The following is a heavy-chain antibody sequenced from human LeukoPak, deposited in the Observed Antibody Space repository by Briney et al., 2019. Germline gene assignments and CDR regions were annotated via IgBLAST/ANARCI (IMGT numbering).Heavy chain of an antibody. Sequence: SETLSLTCSVSGGSISSYYWTWIRQPPGKGLEWIGHIYSTGRITYNPSLKSRVTISVDTPKNQFSLKLNSVTAADTAVYYCARLGLGDEACWFDPWGQGTLVTVSS. J-gene: IGHJ5*02. CDR3: ARLGLGDEACWFDP. D-gene: IGHD3-10*01. CDR1: GGSISSYY. CDR2: IYSTGRI. V-gene: IGHV4-59*01.